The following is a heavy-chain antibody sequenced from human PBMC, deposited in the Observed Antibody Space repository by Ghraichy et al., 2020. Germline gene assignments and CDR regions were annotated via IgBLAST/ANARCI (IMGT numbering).Heavy chain of an antibody. J-gene: IGHJ4*02. CDR2: ISWNSGSI. CDR3: ANIGGSTSCHPVAGHY. D-gene: IGHD2-2*01. CDR1: GFTFDDYA. Sequence: GGSLRLSCAASGFTFDDYAMHWVRQAPGKGLEWVSGISWNSGSIGYADSVKGRFTISRDNAKNSLYLQMNSLRAEDTALYYCANIGGSTSCHPVAGHYWGQGTLVTVSS. V-gene: IGHV3-9*01.